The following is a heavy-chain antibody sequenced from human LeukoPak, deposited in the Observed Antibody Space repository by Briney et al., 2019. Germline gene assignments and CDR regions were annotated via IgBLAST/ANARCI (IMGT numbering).Heavy chain of an antibody. D-gene: IGHD6-13*01. CDR1: GGTFSSYA. V-gene: IGHV1-69*13. J-gene: IGHJ6*02. CDR2: IIPIFGTA. Sequence: SVKVSCKASGGTFSSYAISWVRQAPGQGLEWMGGIIPIFGTANCAQKFQGRVTITADESTSTAYMELSSLRSEDTAVYYCAVSSWSQRRMDVWGQGTTVTVSS. CDR3: AVSSWSQRRMDV.